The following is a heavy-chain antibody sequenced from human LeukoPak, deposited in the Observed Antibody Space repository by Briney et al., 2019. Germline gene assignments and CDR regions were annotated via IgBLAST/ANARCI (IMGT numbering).Heavy chain of an antibody. Sequence: ASETLSLTCTVTGTSIRSGSYYWNWIRQAAGKGLEWIGRMYIGGRTTYNPSLKSRVTISLETTENQFSLRLRSVTAADTAVYYCAREGIAVADTYYYYYMDVWGKGTWVTVSS. CDR1: GTSIRSGSYY. D-gene: IGHD6-19*01. CDR3: AREGIAVADTYYYYYMDV. CDR2: MYIGGRT. J-gene: IGHJ6*03. V-gene: IGHV4-61*02.